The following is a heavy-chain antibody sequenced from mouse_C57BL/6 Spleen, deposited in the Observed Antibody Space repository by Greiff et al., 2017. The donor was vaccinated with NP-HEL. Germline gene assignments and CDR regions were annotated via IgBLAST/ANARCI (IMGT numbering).Heavy chain of an antibody. V-gene: IGHV5-16*01. J-gene: IGHJ4*01. Sequence: EVQLVESEGGLVQPGSSMKLSCTASGFTFSDYYMAWVRQVPEKGLEWVANINYDGSSTYYLDSLKSRFIISRDNAKNILYLQMSSLKSEDTATYYCARDEGNYVGAMDYWGQGTSVTVSS. CDR2: INYDGSST. CDR3: ARDEGNYVGAMDY. CDR1: GFTFSDYY. D-gene: IGHD2-1*01.